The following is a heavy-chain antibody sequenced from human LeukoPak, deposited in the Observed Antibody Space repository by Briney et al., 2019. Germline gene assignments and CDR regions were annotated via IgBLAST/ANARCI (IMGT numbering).Heavy chain of an antibody. CDR1: GGFISSGGYY. J-gene: IGHJ4*02. D-gene: IGHD3-10*01. CDR2: IYYSGST. V-gene: IGHV4-31*03. Sequence: SQTLSLTCTVSGGFISSGGYYWSWIRQHLGEGLEWIGHIYYSGSTYYNPSLKSRVNISVDTSKNQFSLKLSSVTAADTAVYYCASGRSGTFSNYWGQGTLVTVSS. CDR3: ASGRSGTFSNY.